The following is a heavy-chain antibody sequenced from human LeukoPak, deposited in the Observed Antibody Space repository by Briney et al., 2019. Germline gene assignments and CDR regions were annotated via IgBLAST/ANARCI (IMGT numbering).Heavy chain of an antibody. CDR3: ARLGSSSSADAFDI. CDR1: GYTFTGYY. V-gene: IGHV1-2*02. J-gene: IGHJ3*02. CDR2: INPNSGGT. D-gene: IGHD6-6*01. Sequence: ASVKVSCKASGYTFTGYYMHWVRQAPGQGLKWMGWINPNSGGTNYAQKFQGRVTMTRDTSISTAYMELSRLRSDDTAVYYCARLGSSSSADAFDIWGQGTMVTVSS.